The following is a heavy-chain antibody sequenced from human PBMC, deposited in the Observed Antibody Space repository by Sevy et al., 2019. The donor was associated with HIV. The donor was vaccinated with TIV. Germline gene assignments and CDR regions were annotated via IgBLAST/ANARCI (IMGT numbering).Heavy chain of an antibody. CDR2: ISRTSTT. D-gene: IGHD3-22*01. J-gene: IGHJ5*02. CDR3: AREAYYYDSREENWFDP. CDR1: GFTFSVYT. V-gene: IGHV3-48*02. Sequence: GGSLRLSCKVSGFTFSVYTMHGVRQAPRKGLEWVSSISRTSTTYYADSVRGRFTISRDNAKNSLYLEMNSLRDDDTAVYYCAREAYYYDSREENWFDPWGQGTLVTVSS.